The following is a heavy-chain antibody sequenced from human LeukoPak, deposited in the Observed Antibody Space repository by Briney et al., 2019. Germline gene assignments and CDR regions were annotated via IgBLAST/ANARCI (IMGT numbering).Heavy chain of an antibody. CDR1: RFTFTNSW. V-gene: IGHV3-74*01. D-gene: IGHD7-27*01. J-gene: IGHJ6*03. Sequence: GGSLRLSCAASRFTFTNSWMHWVRQAPGKGLVWVSRINSDGSSTTYADFVKGRFTISRDNAKNTLYLQMNSLRAEDTAVYYCARDHWDYSYMDVWGKGTTVTVSS. CDR3: ARDHWDYSYMDV. CDR2: INSDGSST.